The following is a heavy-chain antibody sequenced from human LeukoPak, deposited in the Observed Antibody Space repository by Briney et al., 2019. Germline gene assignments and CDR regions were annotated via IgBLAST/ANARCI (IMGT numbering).Heavy chain of an antibody. D-gene: IGHD3-3*01. CDR3: ARDPDFGPEPSPFDY. CDR1: GFTFSSYT. J-gene: IGHJ4*02. CDR2: ISSSSSTYI. V-gene: IGHV3-21*01. Sequence: GGSLRLSCAASGFTFSSYTMNWVRQAPGQGLEWVSSISSSSSTYIFYADSVKGRFTISRDNAKNSLYLQMNSLRAEDTAVYYCARDPDFGPEPSPFDYWGRGTLVTVSS.